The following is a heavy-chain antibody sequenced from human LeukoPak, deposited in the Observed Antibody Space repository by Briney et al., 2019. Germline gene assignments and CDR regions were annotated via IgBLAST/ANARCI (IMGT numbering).Heavy chain of an antibody. CDR2: ISGSGGST. CDR3: AKNRAPGYCSSTSCYRDDAFDI. D-gene: IGHD2-2*03. Sequence: GGSLRLSCAASGFTFSSYAMSWVRQAPGKGLEWVSAISGSGGSTYYADSVKGRFTISRDNSKNTLYLQMNSLRAEDTAVYYCAKNRAPGYCSSTSCYRDDAFDIWGQGTMVTVSS. V-gene: IGHV3-23*01. J-gene: IGHJ3*02. CDR1: GFTFSSYA.